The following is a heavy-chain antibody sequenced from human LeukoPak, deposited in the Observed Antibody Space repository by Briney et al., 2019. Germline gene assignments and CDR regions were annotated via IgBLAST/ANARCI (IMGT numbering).Heavy chain of an antibody. J-gene: IGHJ5*02. CDR1: GGSISSYY. V-gene: IGHV4-59*01. CDR2: IYYRGST. Sequence: SETLSLTCTVSGGSISSYYWSWIRQPPGKGLEWIGYIYYRGSTNYNPSLKSRVTISVDTSKNQFSLKLSSVTAADTAVYYCARDRKYYGWFDPWGQGTLVTVSS. CDR3: ARDRKYYGWFDP. D-gene: IGHD3-10*01.